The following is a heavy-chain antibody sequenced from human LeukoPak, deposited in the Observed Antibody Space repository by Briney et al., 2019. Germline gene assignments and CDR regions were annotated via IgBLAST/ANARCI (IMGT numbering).Heavy chain of an antibody. CDR2: MNPNSGNT. Sequence: ASVKVSCKASGYTFTSYDINWVRQATGQGLEWMGWMNPNSGNTGYAQKFQGRVTITRNTSISTAYMELSRLRSDDTAVYYCARSSYQVYYYYYYMDVWGKGTTVTISS. D-gene: IGHD2-2*01. CDR1: GYTFTSYD. CDR3: ARSSYQVYYYYYYMDV. J-gene: IGHJ6*03. V-gene: IGHV1-8*03.